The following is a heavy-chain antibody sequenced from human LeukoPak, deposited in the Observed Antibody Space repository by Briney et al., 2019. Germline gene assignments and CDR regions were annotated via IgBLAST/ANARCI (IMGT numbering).Heavy chain of an antibody. D-gene: IGHD6-6*01. Sequence: GGSLRLSCAASGVTFSSYEMNWVRQAPGKGLEWISYISSSGNSIYYADSLKGRFTISRDNAKNSLYLQMNSLRAEDTAVYYCARPRIAARSFDYWGQGTLVTVSS. J-gene: IGHJ4*02. CDR1: GVTFSSYE. V-gene: IGHV3-48*03. CDR3: ARPRIAARSFDY. CDR2: ISSSGNSI.